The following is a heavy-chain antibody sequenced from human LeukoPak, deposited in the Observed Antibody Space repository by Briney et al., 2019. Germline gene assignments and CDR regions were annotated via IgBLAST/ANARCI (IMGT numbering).Heavy chain of an antibody. Sequence: PSQTLSLTCTVSGGSISSGDYYWSWICQPPGKGLEWIGYIYYSGSTYYNPSLKSRVTISVDTSKNQFSLKLSSVTAADTAVYYCAREVDDSSGYRYFDYWGQGTLVTVSS. D-gene: IGHD3-22*01. J-gene: IGHJ4*02. CDR2: IYYSGST. V-gene: IGHV4-30-4*01. CDR3: AREVDDSSGYRYFDY. CDR1: GGSISSGDYY.